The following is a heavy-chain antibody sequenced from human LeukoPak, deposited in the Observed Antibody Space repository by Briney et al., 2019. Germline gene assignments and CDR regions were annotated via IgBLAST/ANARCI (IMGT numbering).Heavy chain of an antibody. CDR1: GFTFSSYS. J-gene: IGHJ4*02. CDR3: ARGSGYNYYYFDY. Sequence: KTGGSLRLSCAGSGFTFSSYSMNWVRQAPGKGLEWVSFISSSSSYIYYADSVKGRFTISRDNAKNSLYLQMNSLRAEDTAVYYCARGSGYNYYYFDYWGQGTLVTVSS. V-gene: IGHV3-21*01. D-gene: IGHD5-24*01. CDR2: ISSSSSYI.